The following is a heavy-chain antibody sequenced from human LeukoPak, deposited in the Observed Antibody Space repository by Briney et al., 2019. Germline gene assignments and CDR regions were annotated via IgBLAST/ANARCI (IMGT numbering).Heavy chain of an antibody. D-gene: IGHD1-26*01. CDR2: ISSSGSTI. V-gene: IGHV3-48*03. J-gene: IGHJ4*02. CDR3: ARVGWEPLAFDY. Sequence: GGSLRLSCAASGFTFSSYEMNWVRQAPGKGLEWVSYISSSGSTIYYADSVKGRFTISRDNAKNSLYLQMNSRRAEDTAVYYCARVGWEPLAFDYWGQGTLVTVSS. CDR1: GFTFSSYE.